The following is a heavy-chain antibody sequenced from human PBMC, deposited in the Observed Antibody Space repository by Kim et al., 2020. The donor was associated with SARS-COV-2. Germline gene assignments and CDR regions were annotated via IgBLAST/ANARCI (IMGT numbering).Heavy chain of an antibody. CDR3: AKGRSENIAAAFNY. CDR2: VGGSGGNT. D-gene: IGHD6-13*01. V-gene: IGHV3-23*01. J-gene: IGHJ4*02. CDR1: GFTFSTYA. Sequence: GGSLRLSSAASGFTFSTYAMSWVRQAPGKGLEWVSTVGGSGGNTYHADSAKGRFTIFRDNSKNTVDLQMNSLRAEDTAVYYCAKGRSENIAAAFNYWGQGTLVSVSS.